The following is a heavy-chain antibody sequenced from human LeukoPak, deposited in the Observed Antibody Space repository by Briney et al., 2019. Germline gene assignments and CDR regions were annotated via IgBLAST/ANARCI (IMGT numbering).Heavy chain of an antibody. D-gene: IGHD5-24*01. Sequence: GGSLRLSCAASGFTVSNNYMSWVRQAPGKGLEWVSILYTGGTTYYADSVKGRFTISRDNSKNTLYLEMNSLRAEGTAVYYCARDGDGYNFGSDYWGQGTPVTVSS. J-gene: IGHJ4*02. V-gene: IGHV3-66*01. CDR3: ARDGDGYNFGSDY. CDR2: LYTGGTT. CDR1: GFTVSNNY.